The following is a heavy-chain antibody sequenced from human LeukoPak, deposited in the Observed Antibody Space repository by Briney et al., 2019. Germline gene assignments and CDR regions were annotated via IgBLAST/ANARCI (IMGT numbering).Heavy chain of an antibody. Sequence: GSLRLSCAASGFTFSSYEMNWVRQAPGKGLEWIGEINHSGSTNYNPSLKSRVTISVDTSKNQLSLKLSSVTAADTAVYFCARCFVYSSTYYGTPYYFDYWGQGTLVTVSS. J-gene: IGHJ4*02. V-gene: IGHV4-34*01. CDR2: INHSGST. CDR1: GFTFSSYE. CDR3: ARCFVYSSTYYGTPYYFDY. D-gene: IGHD6-13*01.